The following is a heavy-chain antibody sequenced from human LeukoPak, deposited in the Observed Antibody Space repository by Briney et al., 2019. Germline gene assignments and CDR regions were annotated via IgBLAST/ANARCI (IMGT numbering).Heavy chain of an antibody. Sequence: SETLSLTCAVYGGSFSGYYWSWIRQPPGKGLEWIGEINHSGSTNYNPSPKSRVTISVDTSKNQFSLKLSSVTAADTAVYYCARGLFGILEWVYFDYWGQGTLVTVSS. CDR2: INHSGST. CDR1: GGSFSGYY. D-gene: IGHD3-3*01. V-gene: IGHV4-34*01. CDR3: ARGLFGILEWVYFDY. J-gene: IGHJ4*02.